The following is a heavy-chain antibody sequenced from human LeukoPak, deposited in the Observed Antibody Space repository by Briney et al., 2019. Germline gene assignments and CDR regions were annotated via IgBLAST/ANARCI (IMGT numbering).Heavy chain of an antibody. D-gene: IGHD2-15*01. CDR2: ISSDGGAT. V-gene: IGHV3-64*01. J-gene: IGHJ4*02. Sequence: QPGGSLRLSCAASGFTFRRFPMHWVRQAPGKGLEYVSAISSDGGATYYANSVKGRFTISRDNSKNTLYLQMGSLRAEDMAVYYCAREVAYYDYWGQGTLVTVSS. CDR1: GFTFRRFP. CDR3: AREVAYYDY.